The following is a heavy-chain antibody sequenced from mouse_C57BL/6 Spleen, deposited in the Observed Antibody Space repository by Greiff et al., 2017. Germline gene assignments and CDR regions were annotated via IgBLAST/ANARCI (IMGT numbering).Heavy chain of an antibody. V-gene: IGHV7-3*01. D-gene: IGHD1-1*01. CDR2: IRHKANGYTT. J-gene: IGHJ2*01. CDR3: ARYYYGSSLFDD. Sequence: EVHLVESGGGLVQPGGSLSLSCAASGFTFTDYYMSWVRQPPGKALEWLGFIRHKANGYTTEYSASVKGRFTISRDNSQSILYLQMNALRAEDSATYDCARYYYGSSLFDDWGQGTTRTVSS. CDR1: GFTFTDYY.